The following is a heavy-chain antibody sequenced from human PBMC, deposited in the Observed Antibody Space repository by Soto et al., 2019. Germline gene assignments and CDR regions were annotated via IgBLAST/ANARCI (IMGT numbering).Heavy chain of an antibody. CDR2: ISAYNGNT. V-gene: IGHV1-18*01. CDR3: ARDSYHDSSGYYGSPTDY. CDR1: GYTFTSYG. D-gene: IGHD3-22*01. Sequence: ASVKVSCKASGYTFTSYGISWVRQAPGQGLEWMGWISAYNGNTNYAQKLQGRVTMTTDTSTSTAYMELRSLRSDDTAVYYCARDSYHDSSGYYGSPTDYWGQGTLVTVSS. J-gene: IGHJ4*02.